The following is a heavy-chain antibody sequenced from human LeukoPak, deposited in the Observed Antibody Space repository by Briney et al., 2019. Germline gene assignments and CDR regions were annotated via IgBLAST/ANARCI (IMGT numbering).Heavy chain of an antibody. J-gene: IGHJ4*02. V-gene: IGHV1-46*01. CDR1: GYTFTSYG. Sequence: ASVKVSCKASGYTFTSYGISWVRQAPGQGLGWMGIINPSGGSTSYAQKFQGRVTMTRDMSTSTVYMELSSLRSEDTAVYYCAREDSSGWYPFDYWGQGTLVTVSS. CDR2: INPSGGST. D-gene: IGHD6-19*01. CDR3: AREDSSGWYPFDY.